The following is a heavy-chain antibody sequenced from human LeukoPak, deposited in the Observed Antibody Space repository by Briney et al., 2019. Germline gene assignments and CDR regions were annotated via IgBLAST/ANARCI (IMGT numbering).Heavy chain of an antibody. Sequence: SETLSLTCTVSGGSISSYYWSWIRQPPGKGLEWIGYIYYSGSTNYNPSLKSRVTISVDTSKNQFSLKLSSVTAADTAVYYCAREIYRYYGSGSQNYYYYMDVWGKGTTVTISS. CDR2: IYYSGST. J-gene: IGHJ6*03. CDR1: GGSISSYY. CDR3: AREIYRYYGSGSQNYYYYMDV. V-gene: IGHV4-59*01. D-gene: IGHD3-10*01.